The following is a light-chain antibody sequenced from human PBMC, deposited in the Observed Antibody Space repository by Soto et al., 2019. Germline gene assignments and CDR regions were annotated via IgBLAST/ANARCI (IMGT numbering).Light chain of an antibody. CDR1: QSISSY. V-gene: IGKV1-39*01. CDR2: AAS. J-gene: IGKJ4*01. CDR3: QQRYSTPFT. Sequence: DIPMTQSPSSLSASVGDRVTITCRSSQSISSYLNWYQQKPGKAPNLLIYAASSLQSGVPSRFSGSGSWTDFTLTMSSLQPEDFATYCCQQRYSTPFTLGGGTKVEIK.